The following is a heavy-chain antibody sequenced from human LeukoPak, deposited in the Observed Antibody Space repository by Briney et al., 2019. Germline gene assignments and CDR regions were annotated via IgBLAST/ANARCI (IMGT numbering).Heavy chain of an antibody. Sequence: PGGSLRLSCTASGFTFSSYAMSWVRQAPGKGLEWVSPISGSGGGTYYTDSVKGRFTISRDNSKNTLYLQMNCLRAEDTAVYYCARSGNYYSFDYWGQGTLVTVSS. CDR3: ARSGNYYSFDY. CDR1: GFTFSSYA. J-gene: IGHJ4*02. V-gene: IGHV3-23*01. CDR2: ISGSGGGT. D-gene: IGHD1-26*01.